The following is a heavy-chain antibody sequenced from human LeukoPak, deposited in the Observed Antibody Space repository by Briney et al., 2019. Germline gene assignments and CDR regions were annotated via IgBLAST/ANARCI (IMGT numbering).Heavy chain of an antibody. Sequence: PSETLSLTCTVSGGSISSYYWSWIRQPPGKGLEWIGYIYYSGSTNYNPSLKSRVTISVDTSKNQFSLKLSSVTAADTAVYYCARAAYGSNVIFDYWGQGTLVTVSS. CDR2: IYYSGST. J-gene: IGHJ4*02. CDR3: ARAAYGSNVIFDY. V-gene: IGHV4-59*01. D-gene: IGHD4-23*01. CDR1: GGSISSYY.